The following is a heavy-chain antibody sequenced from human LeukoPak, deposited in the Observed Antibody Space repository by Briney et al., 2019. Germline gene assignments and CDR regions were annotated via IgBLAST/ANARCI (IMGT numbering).Heavy chain of an antibody. V-gene: IGHV1-18*01. CDR1: GFTFTRYS. CDR2: ISDYNGNT. Sequence: VASVKVSCKASGFTFTRYSITWVRQAPGQGLEWMGWISDYNGNTNYAQKYQGRVTVTTDTSTSTAYMELRSLRSDDTAVYYCARVVRSDSFDYDYYYAVDVWGQGTTVTVSS. CDR3: ARVVRSDSFDYDYYYAVDV. J-gene: IGHJ6*02. D-gene: IGHD2-8*01.